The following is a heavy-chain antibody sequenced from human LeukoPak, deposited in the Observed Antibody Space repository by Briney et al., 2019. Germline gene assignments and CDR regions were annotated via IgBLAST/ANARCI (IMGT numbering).Heavy chain of an antibody. J-gene: IGHJ4*02. CDR3: ARDPVSATGSYYFGS. V-gene: IGHV3-23*01. CDR1: GFTFSTSA. Sequence: GGSLRLSCAASGFTFSTSAMSWVHQTPEKGLQWVSAISASGGRAYYSDSVKGHFTISRDNSNNTLYLQMDSLSAEDTAVYFCARDPVSATGSYYFGSWGQGTLVTVSS. CDR2: ISASGGRA. D-gene: IGHD3-10*01.